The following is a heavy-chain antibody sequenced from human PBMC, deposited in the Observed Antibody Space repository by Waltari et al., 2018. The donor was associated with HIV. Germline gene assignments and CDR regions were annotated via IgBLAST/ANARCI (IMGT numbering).Heavy chain of an antibody. CDR2: IYPGDSDT. CDR3: ARVESMLRVVHFDY. J-gene: IGHJ4*02. V-gene: IGHV5-51*03. D-gene: IGHD3-16*01. Sequence: EVPLVPPGAEVKKPGGSLKISCKGSGYRFNSNLIAWVRQMPGKGLEWMGIIYPGDSDTRYSPSFQGRVTMTTDTSTSTAYMELRNLRSDDTAMYYCARVESMLRVVHFDYWGQGTLVTVSS. CDR1: GYRFNSNL.